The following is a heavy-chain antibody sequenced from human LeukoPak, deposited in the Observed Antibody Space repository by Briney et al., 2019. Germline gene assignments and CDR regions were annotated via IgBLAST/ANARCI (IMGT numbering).Heavy chain of an antibody. CDR2: INPNSGGT. J-gene: IGHJ4*02. CDR3: VRIPGIAAAAYDY. CDR1: GYTFTGYY. Sequence: ASVKVSCKASGYTFTGYYMHWVRQAPGQGLEWMGRINPNSGGTNYAQKFQGRVTMTRDTSISTAYMELSRLRSDDTAVYYCVRIPGIAAAAYDYWGQGTLVTVSS. V-gene: IGHV1-2*06. D-gene: IGHD6-13*01.